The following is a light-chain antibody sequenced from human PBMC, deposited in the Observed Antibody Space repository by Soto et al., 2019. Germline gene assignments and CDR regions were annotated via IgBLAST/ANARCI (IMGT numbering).Light chain of an antibody. Sequence: EIVLTQSPATLSLSPGERATLSCRASENVRTKVGWYQQKPGQAPRLLIYADSNRATGIPARFSGSGSGTDFTLTTSSLEPEDFSVYYCQQRYNWPITFGQGTRLEIK. CDR2: ADS. CDR3: QQRYNWPIT. J-gene: IGKJ5*01. V-gene: IGKV3-11*01. CDR1: ENVRTK.